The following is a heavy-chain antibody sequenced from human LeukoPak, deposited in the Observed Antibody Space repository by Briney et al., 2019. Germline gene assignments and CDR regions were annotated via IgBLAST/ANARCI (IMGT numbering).Heavy chain of an antibody. CDR3: ARRDLDRAFDI. CDR2: IWYDGSNK. Sequence: PGGSLRLSCAASGFTFSSYGMHWVRQAPGKGLEWVAVIWYDGSNKYYADSVKGRFTVSRDNSKNTLYLQINSLRAEDTAVYYCARRDLDRAFDIWGQGTMVTASS. V-gene: IGHV3-33*01. CDR1: GFTFSSYG. J-gene: IGHJ3*02.